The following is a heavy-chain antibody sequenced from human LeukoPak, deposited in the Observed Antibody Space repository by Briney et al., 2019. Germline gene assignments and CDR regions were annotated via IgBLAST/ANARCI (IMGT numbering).Heavy chain of an antibody. CDR2: IYSSGST. CDR1: GGSIGSYY. D-gene: IGHD2-2*01. V-gene: IGHV4-4*07. J-gene: IGHJ4*02. Sequence: SETLSLTCTVSGGSIGSYYHWSWIRQPAGKGLEWIGRIYSSGSTTYNPSLKSRVAMSVDTSKNQFSLKLTSVTAADTAIYYCARDSVIIPGTIEYWGQGTLVTVSS. CDR3: ARDSVIIPGTIEY.